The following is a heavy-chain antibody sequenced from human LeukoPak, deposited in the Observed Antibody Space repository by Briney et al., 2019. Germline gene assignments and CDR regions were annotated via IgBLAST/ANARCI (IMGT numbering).Heavy chain of an antibody. D-gene: IGHD3-22*01. J-gene: IGHJ4*02. CDR2: IIPIFGTA. CDR1: GGTSSSYA. CDR3: TSSGYYPLPDY. Sequence: SVKVSCKASGGTSSSYAISWVRQAPGQGLEWMGGIIPIFGTANYAQKFQGRVTITADESTSTAYMELSSLRSEDTAVYYCTSSGYYPLPDYWGQGTLVTVSS. V-gene: IGHV1-69*13.